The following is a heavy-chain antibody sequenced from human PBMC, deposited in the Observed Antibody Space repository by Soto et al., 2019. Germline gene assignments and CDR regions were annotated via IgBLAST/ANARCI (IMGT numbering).Heavy chain of an antibody. J-gene: IGHJ4*02. V-gene: IGHV3-21*01. CDR1: GFTFSSYS. CDR3: ARDRLPRSITTQFDY. Sequence: GGSLRLSCAASGFTFSSYSMNWVRQAPGKGLEWVSSISSSSSYIYYADSVKGRFTISRDNAKNSLYLQMNSLRAEDTAVYYCARDRLPRSITTQFDYWGQGTLVTVSS. CDR2: ISSSSSYI. D-gene: IGHD3-16*01.